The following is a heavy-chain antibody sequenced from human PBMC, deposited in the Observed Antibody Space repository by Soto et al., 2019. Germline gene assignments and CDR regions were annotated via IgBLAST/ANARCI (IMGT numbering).Heavy chain of an antibody. D-gene: IGHD6-13*01. V-gene: IGHV3-15*07. J-gene: IGHJ6*02. CDR2: IKSKTDGGTT. CDR3: TTAIYSSSWYGDDYYYGMDV. Sequence: GGSLRLSCAASGFTFSNAWMNWVRQAPGKGLEWVGRIKSKTDGGTTDYAAPVKGRFTISRDDSKNTLYLQMNSLKTEDTAVYYCTTAIYSSSWYGDDYYYGMDVWGQGTTVTVSS. CDR1: GFTFSNAW.